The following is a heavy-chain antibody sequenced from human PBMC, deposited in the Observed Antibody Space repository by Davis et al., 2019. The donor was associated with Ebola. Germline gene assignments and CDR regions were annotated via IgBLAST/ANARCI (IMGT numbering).Heavy chain of an antibody. CDR1: GFTFDDYA. J-gene: IGHJ5*02. Sequence: PGGSLRLSCAASGFTFDDYAMHWVRQAPGKGLEWVSGISWNSGTIGYADSVKGRFTISRDNAKDSLYLQMNSLRAEDTAFYYCAKDNLGYCSSTNCYDNWFDPWGQGTLVTVSS. CDR2: ISWNSGTI. V-gene: IGHV3-9*01. D-gene: IGHD2-2*01. CDR3: AKDNLGYCSSTNCYDNWFDP.